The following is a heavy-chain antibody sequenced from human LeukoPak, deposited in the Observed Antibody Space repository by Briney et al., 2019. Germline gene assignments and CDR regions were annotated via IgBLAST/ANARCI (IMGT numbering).Heavy chain of an antibody. D-gene: IGHD3-16*02. J-gene: IGHJ4*02. CDR1: GHTFTSYY. CDR3: ARGRDYVWGSYRRTYYFDY. V-gene: IGHV1-46*01. Sequence: ASVKVSCKASGHTFTSYYMHWVRQAPGQGLEWMGIINPSGGSTSYAQKFQGRVTMTRDTSTSTVYMELSSLRSEGTAVYYCARGRDYVWGSYRRTYYFDYWGQGTLVTVSS. CDR2: INPSGGST.